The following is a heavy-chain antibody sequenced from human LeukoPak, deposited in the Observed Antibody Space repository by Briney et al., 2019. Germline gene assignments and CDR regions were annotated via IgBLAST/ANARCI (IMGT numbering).Heavy chain of an antibody. D-gene: IGHD1-1*01. Sequence: ASVKVSCKASGYTFTGYYMHWVRQAPGQGLEWMGRINPNSGGTNYAQKFQGRVTMTRDTSISTAYMELSRMRSDDTAVYYCARGDGYMNYYYYMDVWGKGTTVTV. CDR2: INPNSGGT. V-gene: IGHV1-2*06. CDR1: GYTFTGYY. J-gene: IGHJ6*03. CDR3: ARGDGYMNYYYYMDV.